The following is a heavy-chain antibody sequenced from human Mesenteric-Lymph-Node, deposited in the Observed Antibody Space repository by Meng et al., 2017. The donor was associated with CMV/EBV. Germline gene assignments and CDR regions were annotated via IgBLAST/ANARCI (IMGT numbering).Heavy chain of an antibody. CDR3: ARAVRGWFDP. CDR1: GFTFSDYY. J-gene: IGHJ5*02. Sequence: LSLTCAASGFTFSDYYMSWIRQAPGKGLEWVSYISSSGSTIYYADSVKGRFTISRDNAKNSLYLQMNSLRVEDMAVYYCARAVRGWFDPWGQGTLVTVPQ. V-gene: IGHV3-11*04. CDR2: ISSSGSTI. D-gene: IGHD3-10*02.